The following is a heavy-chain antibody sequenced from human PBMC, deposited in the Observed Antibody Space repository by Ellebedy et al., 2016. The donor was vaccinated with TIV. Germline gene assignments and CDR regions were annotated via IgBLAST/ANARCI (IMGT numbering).Heavy chain of an antibody. D-gene: IGHD3-9*01. Sequence: AASVKVSCKASGYTFTSYYMHWARQAPGQGLEWMGIINPSGGSTSYAQKFQGRVTMTRDTSTSTVYMELSSLRSEDTAVYYCAREPERDFDWFTHFDYWGQGTLVTVSS. J-gene: IGHJ4*02. V-gene: IGHV1-46*01. CDR3: AREPERDFDWFTHFDY. CDR1: GYTFTSYY. CDR2: INPSGGST.